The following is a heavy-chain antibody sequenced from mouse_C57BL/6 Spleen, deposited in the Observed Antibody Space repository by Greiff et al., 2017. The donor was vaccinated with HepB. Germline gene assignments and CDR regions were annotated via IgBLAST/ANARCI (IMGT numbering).Heavy chain of an antibody. Sequence: EVQLVESGGGLVQPKGSLKLSCAASGFSFNTYAMNWVRQAPGKGLEWVARIRSKSNNYATYYADSVKDRFTISRDDSESMLYLQMNNLKTEDTAMYYCVRPYYYGSSYWYFDVWGTGTTVTVSS. CDR2: IRSKSNNYAT. CDR1: GFSFNTYA. D-gene: IGHD1-1*01. J-gene: IGHJ1*03. V-gene: IGHV10-1*01. CDR3: VRPYYYGSSYWYFDV.